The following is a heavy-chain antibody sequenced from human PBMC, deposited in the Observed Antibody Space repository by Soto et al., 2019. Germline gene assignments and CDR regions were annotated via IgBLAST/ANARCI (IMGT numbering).Heavy chain of an antibody. CDR2: SYFTGNT. J-gene: IGHJ4*02. CDR3: ARHRTGYSSSWLDY. Sequence: QLQLQESGPGLVKPSETLSLTCTVSGGSISSGTYSWGWIRQPPGKGLEWIGNSYFTGNTHYNPSRTRRVPMTVDTSKSQFSLSLTPVTAADTAVYYCARHRTGYSSSWLDYWGQGTLVTVSS. V-gene: IGHV4-39*01. CDR1: GGSISSGTYS. D-gene: IGHD6-13*01.